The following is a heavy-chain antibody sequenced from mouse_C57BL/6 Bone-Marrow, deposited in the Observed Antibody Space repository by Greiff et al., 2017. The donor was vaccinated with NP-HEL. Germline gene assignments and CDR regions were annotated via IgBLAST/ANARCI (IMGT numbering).Heavy chain of an antibody. V-gene: IGHV1-69*01. Sequence: QVQLQQPGAELVMPGASVKLSCKASGYTFTSYWMHWVKQRPGQGLEWIGEIDPSDSYTNYNQKFKGKSTLTVDKSSSTAYMQLSSLTSEDSAVYYCAREGYYSNPYYCAVDYWGRGTSVTVSS. CDR3: AREGYYSNPYYCAVDY. J-gene: IGHJ4*01. D-gene: IGHD2-5*01. CDR1: GYTFTSYW. CDR2: IDPSDSYT.